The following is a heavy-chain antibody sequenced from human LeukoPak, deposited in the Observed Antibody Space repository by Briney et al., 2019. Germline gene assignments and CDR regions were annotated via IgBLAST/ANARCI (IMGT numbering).Heavy chain of an antibody. CDR2: ISAYNGDT. V-gene: IGHV1-18*04. CDR1: GYTFINYG. J-gene: IGHJ3*02. CDR3: ARVAYCGGDCSSSDSFDI. Sequence: ASMKVSCKASGYTFINYGVSWVRQAPGQGLEWLGWISAYNGDTNYAQILQGRVTMTTDTSTNTAYLELRGLRSDDTAIYYCARVAYCGGDCSSSDSFDIWGQGTMVIVSS. D-gene: IGHD2-21*02.